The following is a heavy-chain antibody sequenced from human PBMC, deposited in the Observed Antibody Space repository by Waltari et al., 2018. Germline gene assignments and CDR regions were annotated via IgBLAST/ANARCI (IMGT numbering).Heavy chain of an antibody. CDR1: GFNFNDYW. J-gene: IGHJ3*02. CDR3: ARVGYPSSSLAFDI. CDR2: SSTVGTIR. Sequence: EVQLVESGGGLVQPGGSLRLSCAASGFNFNDYWMHWIRQAPEQGLVWVSHSSTVGTIRTHADSVKGRFTSSRDNTKNTLYLQMNSLRPEDTAVYYCARVGYPSSSLAFDIWGQGTMVTVSS. D-gene: IGHD6-6*01. V-gene: IGHV3-74*01.